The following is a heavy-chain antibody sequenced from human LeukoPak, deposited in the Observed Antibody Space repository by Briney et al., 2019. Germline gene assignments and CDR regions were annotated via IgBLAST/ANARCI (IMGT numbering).Heavy chain of an antibody. Sequence: TSETPSLTCTVSGGSISSYYWSWIRQPAGKGLEWIGRIYTSGTTHYNPSLKSRATMSVDTSKNQFSLKLSSVTAADTAVYYCARLSTVTTSFDYWGQGTLVTVSS. V-gene: IGHV4-4*07. CDR1: GGSISSYY. CDR2: IYTSGTT. J-gene: IGHJ4*02. D-gene: IGHD4-17*01. CDR3: ARLSTVTTSFDY.